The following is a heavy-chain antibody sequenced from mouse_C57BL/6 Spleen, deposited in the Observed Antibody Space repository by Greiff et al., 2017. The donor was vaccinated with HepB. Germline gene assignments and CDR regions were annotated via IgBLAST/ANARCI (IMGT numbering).Heavy chain of an antibody. V-gene: IGHV1-59*01. CDR1: GYTFTSYW. CDR2: IDPSDSYT. D-gene: IGHD1-1*01. J-gene: IGHJ1*03. Sequence: QVQLQQSGAELVRPGTSVKLSCKASGYTFTSYWMHWVKQRPGQGLEWIGVIDPSDSYTNYNQKFKGKATLTVDTSSSTAYMQHSSLTSEDSAVYYCARRQDYYGSSYGYFDVWGTGTTVTVSS. CDR3: ARRQDYYGSSYGYFDV.